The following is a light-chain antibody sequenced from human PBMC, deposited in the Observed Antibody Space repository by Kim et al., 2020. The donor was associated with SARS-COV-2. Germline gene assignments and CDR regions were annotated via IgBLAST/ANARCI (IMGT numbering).Light chain of an antibody. Sequence: ATINCKSSQNLLYSSNNKNYFAWYQQKPGQPPKLLIYWASTREAGVPDRFSGSGSGTDFTLTISSLQAEDVAIYYCQQYYANPRTFGQGTKVDIK. CDR2: WAS. CDR3: QQYYANPRT. CDR1: QNLLYSSNNKNY. V-gene: IGKV4-1*01. J-gene: IGKJ1*01.